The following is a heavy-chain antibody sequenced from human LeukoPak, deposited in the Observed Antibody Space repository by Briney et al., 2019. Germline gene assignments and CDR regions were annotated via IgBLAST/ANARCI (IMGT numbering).Heavy chain of an antibody. CDR3: ASSPYTVTTPSFDY. Sequence: GRSLRLSCAASGFTFSSYAMHGVRQAPGKGLEWVAVISYDGSNKYYADSVKGRFTISRDNSKNTLYLQMNSLRAEDTAVYYCASSPYTVTTPSFDYWGQGTLVTVSS. J-gene: IGHJ4*02. CDR2: ISYDGSNK. CDR1: GFTFSSYA. V-gene: IGHV3-30-3*01. D-gene: IGHD4-17*01.